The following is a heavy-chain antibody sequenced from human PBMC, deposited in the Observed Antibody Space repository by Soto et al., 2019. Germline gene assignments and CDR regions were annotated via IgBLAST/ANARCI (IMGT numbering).Heavy chain of an antibody. V-gene: IGHV3-9*01. J-gene: IGHJ1*01. CDR2: INWNSGSI. D-gene: IGHD6-13*01. CDR3: VKDESINWYSGHFRH. CDR1: GFTLDEYA. Sequence: GGSLRLSCAASGFTLDEYAMHGGRQVPGKGLECVSGINWNSGSIGYGDSVKGRFAISRDNAKNSLHLQMNSLSAEDTAFYYCVKDESINWYSGHFRHWGQGTLVTVYS.